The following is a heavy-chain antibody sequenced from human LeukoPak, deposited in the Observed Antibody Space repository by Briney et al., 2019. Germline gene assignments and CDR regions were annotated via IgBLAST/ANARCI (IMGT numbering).Heavy chain of an antibody. CDR3: AKDKNYDIFTGFGY. V-gene: IGHV3-9*01. J-gene: IGHJ4*02. D-gene: IGHD3-9*01. CDR2: ISWNSGSI. CDR1: GFTFDDYA. Sequence: GGSLRLSCAASGFTFDDYAMHWVRHVPGKGLEWVSGISWNSGSIGYADSVKGRFTISRDNAKNSLYLQMNSLRPEDTALYYCAKDKNYDIFTGFGYWGQGTLVTVSS.